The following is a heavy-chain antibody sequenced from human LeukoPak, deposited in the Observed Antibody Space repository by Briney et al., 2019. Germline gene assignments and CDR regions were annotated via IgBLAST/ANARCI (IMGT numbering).Heavy chain of an antibody. Sequence: PGGSLRLSRAASGFTFSDFAMNWVRQAPGKGLEWSSYISSRCSTIYYADSAEDRLTISRDKAKTSPYLQRTSLRAEDTALYSCARDLHHCGRMNCYVGHYYYSMDVWGKGTTVTVSS. V-gene: IGHV3-48*01. CDR2: ISSRCSTI. J-gene: IGHJ6*03. D-gene: IGHD2-2*01. CDR3: ARDLHHCGRMNCYVGHYYYSMDV. CDR1: GFTFSDFA.